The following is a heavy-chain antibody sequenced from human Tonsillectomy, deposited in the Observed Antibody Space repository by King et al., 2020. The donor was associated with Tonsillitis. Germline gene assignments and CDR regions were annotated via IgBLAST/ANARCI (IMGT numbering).Heavy chain of an antibody. D-gene: IGHD3-9*01. V-gene: IGHV4-59*01. CDR1: GGSISSYY. J-gene: IGHJ3*02. Sequence: QLQESGPGLVKPSETLSLTCTVSGGSISSYYWSWIRQPPGKGLEWIGYIYYSGSTNYNPSLKSRVTISVDTSKNQFSLKLSSVTAADTAVYYCARGENDILTGYYPGAFDIWGQGTMVTVSS. CDR3: ARGENDILTGYYPGAFDI. CDR2: IYYSGST.